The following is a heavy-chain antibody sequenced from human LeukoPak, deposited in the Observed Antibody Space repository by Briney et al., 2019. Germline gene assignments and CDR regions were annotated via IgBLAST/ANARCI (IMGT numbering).Heavy chain of an antibody. Sequence: PGGSLRLSCGASGFIFSIYSMNWVRQAPGKGLEWVSYISSDSSTTYYVDSVKGRFTISRDDSKNTLYLQVNSLRAEDTALYYCATQKYGGCFGYWGQGTLLTVSS. CDR1: GFIFSIYS. J-gene: IGHJ4*02. D-gene: IGHD2-2*01. V-gene: IGHV3-48*01. CDR2: ISSDSSTT. CDR3: ATQKYGGCFGY.